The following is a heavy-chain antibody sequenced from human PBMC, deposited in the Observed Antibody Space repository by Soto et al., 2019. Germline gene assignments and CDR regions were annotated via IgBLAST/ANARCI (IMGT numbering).Heavy chain of an antibody. CDR3: ARDASRVSHYYGLDV. CDR1: GGTLSTHP. J-gene: IGHJ6*02. Sequence: SVKVSCKTSGGTLSTHPISWVRQAPGQGLEWMAMIIPFYGSSNHAQKFQGRVTITVDESTNTVYMTLSSLTSEDTAVYYCARDASRVSHYYGLDVWGQGTTVTVSS. CDR2: IIPFYGSS. V-gene: IGHV1-69*13.